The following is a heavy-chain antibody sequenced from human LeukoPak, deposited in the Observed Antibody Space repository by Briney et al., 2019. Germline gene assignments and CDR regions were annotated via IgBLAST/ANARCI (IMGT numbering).Heavy chain of an antibody. J-gene: IGHJ5*02. CDR1: GYTLTELS. V-gene: IGHV1-24*01. Sequence: ASVKVSCKVSGYTLTELSMHWVRQAPGKGLEWMGGFDPEDGETIYAQKFQGRVTMTEDTSTDTAYMELSSLRSEDTAVYYCATDPRVDYDFWSGSRGFDPWGQGTLVTVSS. CDR3: ATDPRVDYDFWSGSRGFDP. D-gene: IGHD3-3*01. CDR2: FDPEDGET.